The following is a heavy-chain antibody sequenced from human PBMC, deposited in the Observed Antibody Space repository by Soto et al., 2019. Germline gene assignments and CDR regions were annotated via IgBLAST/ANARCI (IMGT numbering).Heavy chain of an antibody. CDR1: GYTFTSYG. CDR2: ISAYNGNT. D-gene: IGHD3-10*01. CDR3: ARDGPSSGSYLGGSNY. V-gene: IGHV1-18*04. Sequence: QVQLVQSGAEVKKPGASVKVSCKASGYTFTSYGISWVRQAPGQGLEWMGWISAYNGNTNYAQKLQGRVTMTTDTSTSTADMELRSLRSDDTAVYYCARDGPSSGSYLGGSNYWGQGTLVTVSS. J-gene: IGHJ4*02.